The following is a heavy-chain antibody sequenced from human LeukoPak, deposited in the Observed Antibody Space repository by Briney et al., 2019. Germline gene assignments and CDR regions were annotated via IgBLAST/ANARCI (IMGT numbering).Heavy chain of an antibody. D-gene: IGHD3-10*01. CDR1: GYTFTSYY. CDR3: ARETSPLWFGESYYYGMDV. V-gene: IGHV1-46*01. Sequence: ASVKVSCKTSGYTFTSYYMHWVRQAPGQGLEWMGIINPSGGSTGYAQKFQGRVTMTRDTSTSTVYMELSSLRSEDTAVYYCARETSPLWFGESYYYGMDVWGQGTTVTVSS. J-gene: IGHJ6*02. CDR2: INPSGGST.